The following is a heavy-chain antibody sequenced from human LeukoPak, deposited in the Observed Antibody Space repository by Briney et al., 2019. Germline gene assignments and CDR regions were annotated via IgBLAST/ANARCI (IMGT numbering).Heavy chain of an antibody. CDR1: SDFFTTSHW. CDR2: ISEGGMT. V-gene: IGHV4-4*01. D-gene: IGHD3-3*01. J-gene: IGHJ4*02. CDR3: ARVIPHGWRQNDF. Sequence: TGTLSLTCAVSSDFFTTSHWWSWVRQPPGKGLEWIGEISEGGMTNYNPSLQSRVTMSLDKSKRQFSLKLTSVTAADTATYFCARVIPHGWRQNDFWGQGTLVTVSS.